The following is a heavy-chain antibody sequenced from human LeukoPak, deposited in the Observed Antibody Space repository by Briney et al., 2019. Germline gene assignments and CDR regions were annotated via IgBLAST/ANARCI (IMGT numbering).Heavy chain of an antibody. V-gene: IGHV3-23*01. J-gene: IGHJ4*02. CDR1: GFTFSSYA. Sequence: GGSLRLSCAASGFTFSSYAMSWVRQAPGKGLEWVSVISGSGGTKYYADSVKGRFTISRDNSKNTLYLQMNSQRAEDTAVYYCANSPRDYSNYPYYFDYWGRGTLVTVSS. CDR2: ISGSGGTK. D-gene: IGHD4-11*01. CDR3: ANSPRDYSNYPYYFDY.